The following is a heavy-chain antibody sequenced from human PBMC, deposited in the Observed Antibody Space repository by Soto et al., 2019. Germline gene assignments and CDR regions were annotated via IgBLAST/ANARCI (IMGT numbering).Heavy chain of an antibody. V-gene: IGHV1-46*01. CDR2: VNPIGGST. Sequence: QVQLVQSGAEVKKPGASVKVSCKASGYIFTAYSMHWVRQAPGQGLEWLGVVNPIGGSTNYAQKFRGRVTMSRDTSTSTVYMDLSALTSEDTAVYYCAREENCSDGVCYSEYFQRWGQGTLVTVSS. CDR3: AREENCSDGVCYSEYFQR. CDR1: GYIFTAYS. J-gene: IGHJ1*01. D-gene: IGHD2-15*01.